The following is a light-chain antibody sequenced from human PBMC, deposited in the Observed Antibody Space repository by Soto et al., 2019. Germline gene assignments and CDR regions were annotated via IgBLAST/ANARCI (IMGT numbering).Light chain of an antibody. V-gene: IGKV1-9*01. CDR1: QGINIF. CDR3: HHYNSWPYT. Sequence: DIQLTQSPSFLSASVGDRVTITCRASQGINIFLAWFQQKPGKGTNLLISAASTLQSGVPSRFSGSGSGTEFTLTISSLQSEDFAVYYCHHYNSWPYTFGQGTKVDIK. J-gene: IGKJ2*01. CDR2: AAS.